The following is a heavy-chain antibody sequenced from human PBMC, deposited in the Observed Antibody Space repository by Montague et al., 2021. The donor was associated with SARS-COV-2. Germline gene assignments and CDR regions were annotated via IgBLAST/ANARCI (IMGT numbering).Heavy chain of an antibody. CDR3: ARDFRNIVATYGMDV. CDR2: ISYDGSSK. D-gene: IGHD5-12*01. V-gene: IGHV3-30*09. J-gene: IGHJ6*02. CDR1: GFTFSSYA. Sequence: SLRLSCAASGFTFSSYAMHWVRQAPGKGLEWVAVISYDGSSKYYADSVKGRFAISRDNSKNTLYLQMNSLRAEDTAVYYCARDFRNIVATYGMDVWGQGTTVTVSS.